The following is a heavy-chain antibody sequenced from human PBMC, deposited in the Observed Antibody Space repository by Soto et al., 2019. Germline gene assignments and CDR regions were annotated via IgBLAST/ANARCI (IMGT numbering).Heavy chain of an antibody. D-gene: IGHD3-22*01. V-gene: IGHV3-53*01. CDR3: AREVYYYDSSGYYYYYYGMDV. CDR2: IYSGGST. J-gene: IGHJ6*02. Sequence: GGSLRLSCAAAGFTVSSNYMSWVRQAQGKGLEWGSVIYSGGSTYYADSVKGRFTISRDNSKNTLYLQMNSLRAEDTAVYYCAREVYYYDSSGYYYYYYGMDVWGQGTTVTVSS. CDR1: GFTVSSNY.